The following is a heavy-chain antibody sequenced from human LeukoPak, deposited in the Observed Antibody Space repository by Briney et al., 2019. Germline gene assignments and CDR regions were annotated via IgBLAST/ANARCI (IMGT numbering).Heavy chain of an antibody. J-gene: IGHJ4*02. Sequence: GGSLRLSCAASGFTFSSYAMSWVRQAPGKGLEWVSAISGSGGSTYYADSVKGRFTISRDNSENTLYLQMNSLRAEDTVVYYCAKRGSYSSSWCYLDYWGQGTLVTVSS. CDR1: GFTFSSYA. D-gene: IGHD6-13*01. CDR3: AKRGSYSSSWCYLDY. CDR2: ISGSGGST. V-gene: IGHV3-23*01.